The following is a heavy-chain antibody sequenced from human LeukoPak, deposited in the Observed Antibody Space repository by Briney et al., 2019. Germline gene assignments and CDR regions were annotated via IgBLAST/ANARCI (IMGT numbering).Heavy chain of an antibody. CDR1: GGSISSYY. V-gene: IGHV4-59*01. D-gene: IGHD2-2*01. CDR2: IYYSGST. J-gene: IGHJ6*03. CDR3: AREVSCSSTSCDYYYYYMDV. Sequence: SETLSLTCTVSGGSISSYYWSWIRQSPGKGREGIGYIYYSGSTNYNPSLKSRVTISVDTSKNQFSLKLSSVTAADTAVYYCAREVSCSSTSCDYYYYYMDVWGKGTAVTVSS.